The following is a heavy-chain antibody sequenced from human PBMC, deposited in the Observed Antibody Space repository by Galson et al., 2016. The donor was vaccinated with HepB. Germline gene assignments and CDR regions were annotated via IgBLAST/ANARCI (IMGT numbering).Heavy chain of an antibody. CDR1: GYTYTDYY. CDR3: VRGDVVVVPAEYNWFDP. Sequence: SVKVSCKASGYTYTDYYVHWVRQAPGLGPEWMGRINSNSGEANYAQRFQGRFTMTRDTSISTTYMEMSRLRSDDTAIYYCVRGDVVVVPAEYNWFDPWGQGTLVTVSS. CDR2: INSNSGEA. V-gene: IGHV1-2*06. D-gene: IGHD2-2*01. J-gene: IGHJ5*02.